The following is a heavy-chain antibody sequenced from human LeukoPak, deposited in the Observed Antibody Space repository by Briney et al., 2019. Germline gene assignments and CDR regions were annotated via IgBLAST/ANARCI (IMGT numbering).Heavy chain of an antibody. J-gene: IGHJ4*02. CDR1: GFTFSNFG. CDR2: ISHDGNNK. CDR3: AREVGASEFDY. Sequence: GGSLRLSCAASGFTFSNFGIHWVRQAPGKGLEWVTMISHDGNNKYYADSVKGRFTISRDNAKNSLYLQMNSLRAEDTAVYYCAREVGASEFDYWGQGTLVTVSS. D-gene: IGHD1-26*01. V-gene: IGHV3-30*03.